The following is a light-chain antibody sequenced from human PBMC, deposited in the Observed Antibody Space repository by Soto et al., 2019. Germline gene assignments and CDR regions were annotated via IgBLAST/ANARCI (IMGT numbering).Light chain of an antibody. J-gene: IGLJ1*01. CDR1: SGAVTSAYY. CDR2: DTS. Sequence: QAVVTQEPSLTVSPGGTVTLTWASSSGAVTSAYYANWFQQKPGQAPRSLIYDTSNKHSWTPARFSGSLLGGKAALTLSSVQPEDEAEYYCLLYYGGYVFGSGTKLTVL. V-gene: IGLV7-43*01. CDR3: LLYYGGYV.